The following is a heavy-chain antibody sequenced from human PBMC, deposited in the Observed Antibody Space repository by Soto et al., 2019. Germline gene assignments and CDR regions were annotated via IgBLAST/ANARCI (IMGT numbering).Heavy chain of an antibody. CDR3: AKTPPRPAATAYYFDY. Sequence: QVQLVQSGAEVKKPGSSVKVSCKASGDTFSSYAISWVRQAPGQGLEWMGGIIPIFDTANYAQKFQGRVTITADESTNTAYMELSSLRSEDTAVYYCAKTPPRPAATAYYFDYWGQGTLVTVSS. CDR2: IIPIFDTA. CDR1: GDTFSSYA. V-gene: IGHV1-69*12. D-gene: IGHD2-21*01. J-gene: IGHJ4*02.